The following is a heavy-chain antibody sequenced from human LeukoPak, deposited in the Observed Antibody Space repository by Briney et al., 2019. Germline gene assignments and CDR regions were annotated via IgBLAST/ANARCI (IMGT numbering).Heavy chain of an antibody. V-gene: IGHV3-74*01. CDR2: INSDGGTT. CDR1: GFTFSSYW. J-gene: IGHJ4*02. D-gene: IGHD3-10*01. CDR3: ARGNYVSGSSSDY. Sequence: GGSLRLTCAASGFTFSSYWMHWVRQVPGKGLVWLSRINSDGGTTRYADSVKGRFTISRDNAKNTLYLQMNSLRAEDTAAYYCARGNYVSGSSSDYWGQGTLVTVSS.